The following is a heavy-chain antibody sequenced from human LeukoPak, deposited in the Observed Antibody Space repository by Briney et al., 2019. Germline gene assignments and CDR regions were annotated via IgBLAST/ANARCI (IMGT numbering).Heavy chain of an antibody. CDR1: GFTFSSYA. Sequence: GGSLGLSCAASGFTFSSYAMHWVRQAPGKGLEWVAVISYDGSNKYYADSVKGRFTISRDNSKNTLYLQMNSLRAEDTAVYYCARDFRAVAAWREAFDYWGQGTLVTVSS. V-gene: IGHV3-30*04. CDR3: ARDFRAVAAWREAFDY. J-gene: IGHJ4*02. D-gene: IGHD6-19*01. CDR2: ISYDGSNK.